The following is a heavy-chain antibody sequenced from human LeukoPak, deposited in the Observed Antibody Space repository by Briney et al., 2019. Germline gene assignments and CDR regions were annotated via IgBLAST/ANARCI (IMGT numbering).Heavy chain of an antibody. CDR1: GYTFTGYY. J-gene: IGHJ4*02. Sequence: ASVKVSCKASGYTFTGYYMHWVRQAPGQGLEWMGIINPSGGSTSYAQKFQGRVTMTRDMSTSTVYMELSSLRSEDTAVYYCAKLMVRGESEDYWGQGTLVTVSS. V-gene: IGHV1-46*01. D-gene: IGHD3-10*01. CDR3: AKLMVRGESEDY. CDR2: INPSGGST.